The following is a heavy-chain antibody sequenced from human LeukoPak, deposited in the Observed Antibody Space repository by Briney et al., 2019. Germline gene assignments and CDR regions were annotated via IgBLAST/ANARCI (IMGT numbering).Heavy chain of an antibody. CDR1: GYSISSGYY. V-gene: IGHV4-38-2*02. CDR3: ARDTRLEAFNI. CDR2: IYHSGRT. Sequence: PSETLSLTCTVSGYSISSGYYWGWIRQPPGKGLEWIGSIYHSGRTYYNPSLKSRVTISVDMSKNQFSLKLSSVTAADTALYYCARDTRLEAFNIWGQGTMVTVSS. J-gene: IGHJ3*02.